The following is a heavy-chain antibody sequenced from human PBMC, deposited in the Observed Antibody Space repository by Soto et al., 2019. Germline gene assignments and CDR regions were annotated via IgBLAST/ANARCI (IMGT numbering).Heavy chain of an antibody. V-gene: IGHV1-24*01. Sequence: ASVKVSCKVSGYTLTELSMHWVRQAPGKGLEWMGGFDPEDGETIYAQKFQGRVTMTEDTSTDTAYMELSSLRSEDTAVYYCATNDYDSSGYSPFGAFDIWGQGTMVTVSS. J-gene: IGHJ3*02. D-gene: IGHD3-22*01. CDR3: ATNDYDSSGYSPFGAFDI. CDR2: FDPEDGET. CDR1: GYTLTELS.